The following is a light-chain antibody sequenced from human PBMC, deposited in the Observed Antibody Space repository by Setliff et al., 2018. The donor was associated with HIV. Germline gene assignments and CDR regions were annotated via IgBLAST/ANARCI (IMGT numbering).Light chain of an antibody. Sequence: QSVLTQPASVSGSPGQSITLSCTGTSSEVGGYNYVSWYQQHPDKAPKLMIYDVKNRPSGVSDRFSGSKSGNTASLTISGLQAEDEADHYCCSYAGSGPVFGAGTKVTV. CDR3: CSYAGSGPV. CDR1: SSEVGGYNY. V-gene: IGLV2-23*02. CDR2: DVK. J-gene: IGLJ1*01.